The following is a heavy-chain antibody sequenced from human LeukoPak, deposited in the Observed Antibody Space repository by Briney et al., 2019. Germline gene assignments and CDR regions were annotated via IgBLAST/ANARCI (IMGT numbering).Heavy chain of an antibody. CDR2: ISYDGSNK. D-gene: IGHD3-10*01. Sequence: PGRSLRLSCAASGFTFSSYAMHWVRQAPGKGLEWVAVISYDGSNKYYADSVKGRFTISRDNSKNTLYLQMNSLRAEDTAVYYCARVGGYYGPTDYWGQGTLVTVSS. CDR3: ARVGGYYGPTDY. CDR1: GFTFSSYA. V-gene: IGHV3-30*11. J-gene: IGHJ4*02.